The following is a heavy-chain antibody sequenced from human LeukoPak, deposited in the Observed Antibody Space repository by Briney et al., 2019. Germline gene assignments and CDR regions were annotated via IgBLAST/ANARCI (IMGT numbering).Heavy chain of an antibody. CDR1: GYTFTSYD. V-gene: IGHV1-46*01. CDR2: INPSGGST. CDR3: ARDKPNGYGSGSYIFDY. Sequence: ASVKVSCKASGYTFTSYDMHWVRQAPGQGLEWMGRINPSGGSTSYAQKFQGRVTMTRDTSTSTVYMELSSLRSEDTAVYYCARDKPNGYGSGSYIFDYWGQGTLVTVSS. J-gene: IGHJ4*02. D-gene: IGHD3-10*01.